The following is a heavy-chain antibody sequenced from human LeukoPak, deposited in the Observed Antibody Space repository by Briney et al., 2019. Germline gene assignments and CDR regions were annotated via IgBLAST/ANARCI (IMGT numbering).Heavy chain of an antibody. J-gene: IGHJ4*02. V-gene: IGHV1-2*02. Sequence: ASVKVSCKASGYTFTSYAMNWVRQAPGQGLEWMGWINPNGGGTNYAQKFQGRVTMTRDTSISTTYMELSRLRSDDTAVYYCASEYYYDSSGYQPGGYWGQGTLVTVSS. CDR2: INPNGGGT. CDR1: GYTFTSYA. D-gene: IGHD3-22*01. CDR3: ASEYYYDSSGYQPGGY.